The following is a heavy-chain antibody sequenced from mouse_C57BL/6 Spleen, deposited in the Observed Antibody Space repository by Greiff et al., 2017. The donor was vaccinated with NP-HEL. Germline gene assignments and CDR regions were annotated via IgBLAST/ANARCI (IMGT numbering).Heavy chain of an antibody. CDR1: GFTFSDAW. Sequence: EVQLVESGGGLVQPGGSMKLSCAASGFTFSDAWMDWVRQSPEKGLEWVAEIRNKANNHATYYAESVKGRFTISRDDSKSSVYLQMNSLRAEDTGIYYCTRTGTYWYFDVWGTGTTVTVSS. CDR3: TRTGTYWYFDV. V-gene: IGHV6-6*01. D-gene: IGHD4-1*01. CDR2: IRNKANNHAT. J-gene: IGHJ1*03.